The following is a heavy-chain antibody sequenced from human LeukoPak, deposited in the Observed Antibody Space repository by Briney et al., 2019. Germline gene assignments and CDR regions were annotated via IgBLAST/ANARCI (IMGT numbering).Heavy chain of an antibody. J-gene: IGHJ6*02. V-gene: IGHV3-30-3*01. CDR1: GFTFSSYA. D-gene: IGHD3-9*01. Sequence: GRSLRLSCAASGFTFSSYAMHWVRQAPGKGLEWVAVISYDGSNKYCADSVKGRFTISRDNSKNTLYLQMNSLRAEDTAVYYCARRFDWLLQPYYYYGMDVWGQGTTVTVSS. CDR3: ARRFDWLLQPYYYYGMDV. CDR2: ISYDGSNK.